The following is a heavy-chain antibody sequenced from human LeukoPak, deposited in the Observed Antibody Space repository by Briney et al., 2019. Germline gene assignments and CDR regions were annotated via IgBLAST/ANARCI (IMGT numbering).Heavy chain of an antibody. J-gene: IGHJ4*02. Sequence: PSETLSLTCTVSGGSISSYYWSWIRQPPGKGLEWIGYIYYSGGTNYNPSLKSRVTISVDTSKNQFSLKLSSVTAADTAVYYCARGHIYFDYWGQGTLVTVSS. V-gene: IGHV4-59*01. D-gene: IGHD2-21*01. CDR3: ARGHIYFDY. CDR2: IYYSGGT. CDR1: GGSISSYY.